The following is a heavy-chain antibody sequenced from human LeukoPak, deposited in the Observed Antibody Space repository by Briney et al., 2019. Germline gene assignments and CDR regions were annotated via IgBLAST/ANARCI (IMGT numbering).Heavy chain of an antibody. CDR1: GFTFSIYG. CDR3: ARDGTLNYYGSGSRNYYYMDV. CDR2: ISPGGEIT. V-gene: IGHV3-23*01. J-gene: IGHJ6*03. Sequence: GTLRLSCAASGFTFSIYGMNWVRQAPGKGLEWVSGISPGGEITYYADSVKGRFTISRDNSKNTVSLQMHSLRAEDTAVYYCARDGTLNYYGSGSRNYYYMDVWGKGTTVTVSS. D-gene: IGHD3-10*01.